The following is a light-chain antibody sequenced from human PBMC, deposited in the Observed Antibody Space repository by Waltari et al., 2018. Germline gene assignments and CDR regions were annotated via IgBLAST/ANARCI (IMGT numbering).Light chain of an antibody. J-gene: IGLJ2*01. CDR3: STWDYSLNTHV. Sequence: QSALTQAASVSGTVGPTVTLSCIGGKNNIGRNAVAWYRQISHGAPKTVMFGNSLPSGIPDRFSGSNSGTTASLTISGLQPEDEADYYCSTWDYSLNTHVFGGGTKLTVL. CDR2: GNS. V-gene: IGLV1-44*01. CDR1: KNNIGRNA.